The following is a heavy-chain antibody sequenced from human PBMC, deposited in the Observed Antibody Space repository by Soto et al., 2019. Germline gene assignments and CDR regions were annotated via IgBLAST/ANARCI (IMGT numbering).Heavy chain of an antibody. D-gene: IGHD4-4*01. Sequence: GGSLRLSCATSGFSFSNYAMSWVRQAPGKGLEWVAAITSVGYTYYVDSLKGRFTISRDNSKNTLYLQMNSLRAEDMAVYYCAKDLIASSNSYFAYWGQGTPVTVSS. CDR2: ITSVGYT. CDR3: AKDLIASSNSYFAY. V-gene: IGHV3-23*01. CDR1: GFSFSNYA. J-gene: IGHJ4*02.